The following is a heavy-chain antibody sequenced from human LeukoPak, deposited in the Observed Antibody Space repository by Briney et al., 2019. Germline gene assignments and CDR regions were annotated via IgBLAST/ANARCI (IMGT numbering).Heavy chain of an antibody. V-gene: IGHV1-18*04. CDR3: ARDLGVPEYCSGTSCSDY. D-gene: IGHD2-2*01. Sequence: GASVKVSCKASGYTFTKYYIHWVRQAPGQGLEWMGWISAYNGNTNYAQKLQGRVTMTTDTSTSTAYMELRSLRSDDTVVYYCARDLGVPEYCSGTSCSDYWGQGTLVTVSS. J-gene: IGHJ4*02. CDR1: GYTFTKYY. CDR2: ISAYNGNT.